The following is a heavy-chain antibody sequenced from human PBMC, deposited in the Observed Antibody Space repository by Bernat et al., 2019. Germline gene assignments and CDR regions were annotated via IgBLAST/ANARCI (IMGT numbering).Heavy chain of an antibody. J-gene: IGHJ6*02. CDR3: ARVYRSSSGYGLDV. Sequence: EEQLEESGGGLVQPGGSLRLSCSASGFTFSNYFMSWVRQAPGKGLEWVANIKQDASEKYYVDSVKGRFTISRDNAKDSLYLQMNSVRDEDTAVYYCARVYRSSSGYGLDVWGQGTTVTVSS. CDR2: IKQDASEK. V-gene: IGHV3-7*01. D-gene: IGHD2-2*01. CDR1: GFTFSNYF.